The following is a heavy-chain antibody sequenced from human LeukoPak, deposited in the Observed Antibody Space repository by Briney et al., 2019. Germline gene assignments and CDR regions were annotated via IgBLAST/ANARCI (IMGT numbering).Heavy chain of an antibody. J-gene: IGHJ4*02. CDR1: GGSISSYY. Sequence: SETLSLTCTVSGGSISSYYWSWIRQPAGKGLEWVGRIYTSGSTNYNPSLKSRVTMSVDTSKNQCSLKLGSVTAADTAVYYCAREDYYDSSGYYYGYWGQGTLVTVSS. CDR3: AREDYYDSSGYYYGY. CDR2: IYTSGST. V-gene: IGHV4-4*07. D-gene: IGHD3-22*01.